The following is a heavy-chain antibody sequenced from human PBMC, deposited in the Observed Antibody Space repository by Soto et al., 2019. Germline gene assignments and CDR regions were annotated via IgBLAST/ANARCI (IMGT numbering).Heavy chain of an antibody. V-gene: IGHV1-69*06. Sequence: QVQLVQSGAEVKKPGSSVKVSCKASGGTFNNYAISWVRQAPGQGLEWMGGVVPIFNTSHFAEKFQGRLTLTADKSTSTAFMELIGLRSDDTAVYFCATQQHLTTVEWWGQGTLVSASS. CDR2: VVPIFNTS. J-gene: IGHJ4*02. D-gene: IGHD6-13*01. CDR1: GGTFNNYA. CDR3: ATQQHLTTVEW.